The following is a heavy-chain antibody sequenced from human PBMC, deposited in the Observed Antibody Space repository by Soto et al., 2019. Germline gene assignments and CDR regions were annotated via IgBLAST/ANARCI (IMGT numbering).Heavy chain of an antibody. CDR3: ARGVSNSGAYYTGPSAYDL. J-gene: IGHJ3*01. CDR1: GGTFNGYG. D-gene: IGHD3-10*01. Sequence: QVQLVQSGAVVKKPGSSVEVSCKASGGTFNGYGISWVRQAPGQGLEWMGGTVPVFDTSKYAPRFQGRVTMTADKSTRTAYMELSSVRAEDTAIYFCARGVSNSGAYYTGPSAYDLWGQGTLVIVSS. CDR2: TVPVFDTS. V-gene: IGHV1-69*06.